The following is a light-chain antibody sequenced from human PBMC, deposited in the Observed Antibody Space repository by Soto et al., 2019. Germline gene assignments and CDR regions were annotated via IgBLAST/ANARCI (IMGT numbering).Light chain of an antibody. V-gene: IGKV3-20*01. J-gene: IGKJ4*01. CDR3: QQYASSPLT. Sequence: EIVLTQSPGTLSLSPGERASLSCRASQSVAKNYLAWYQQKPGQALRLLISGASSRATGIPDRFSGSGSGTDFPLTVSRLEAEDFAGYFCQQYASSPLTFGGGTRVEIK. CDR1: QSVAKNY. CDR2: GAS.